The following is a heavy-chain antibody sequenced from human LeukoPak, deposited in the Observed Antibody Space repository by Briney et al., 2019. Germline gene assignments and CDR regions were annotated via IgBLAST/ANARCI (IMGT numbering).Heavy chain of an antibody. J-gene: IGHJ4*02. Sequence: SVKVSCKASGGTFSSYAISWVRQAPGQGLEWMGRIIPILGIANYAQKFQGRVTITADKSTSTAYMELSSLRSEDTAVYYCAREYDSSGYPTSFDYWGQGTLVTVS. V-gene: IGHV1-69*04. CDR1: GGTFSSYA. CDR2: IIPILGIA. CDR3: AREYDSSGYPTSFDY. D-gene: IGHD3-22*01.